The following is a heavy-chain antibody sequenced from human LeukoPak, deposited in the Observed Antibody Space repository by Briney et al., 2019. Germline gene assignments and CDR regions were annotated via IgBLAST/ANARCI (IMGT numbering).Heavy chain of an antibody. V-gene: IGHV4-4*07. CDR1: GGSISSYY. Sequence: SETLSLTCTVSGGSISSYYWSWLRQPAGKGLEWIGRIYTSGSTNYNPSLKSRVTMSVDTSKNQFSLKLSSVTAADTAVYYCARDHYYYDSSGYLPLDYWGQGTLVTVSS. CDR2: IYTSGST. J-gene: IGHJ4*02. CDR3: ARDHYYYDSSGYLPLDY. D-gene: IGHD3-22*01.